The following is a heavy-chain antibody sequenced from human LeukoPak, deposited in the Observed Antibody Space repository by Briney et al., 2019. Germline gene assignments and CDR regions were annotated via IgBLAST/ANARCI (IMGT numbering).Heavy chain of an antibody. Sequence: GASVNVSCKASGYTFTGYYMHWVRQAPGQGLEWMGWINPNSGGTGSAQKFQGRVTITRDTSITTAYMELSRLRSDDTALYYCAREYDSSGLKAFDIWGQGTMVTVSS. D-gene: IGHD3-22*01. CDR2: INPNSGGT. J-gene: IGHJ3*02. CDR1: GYTFTGYY. V-gene: IGHV1-2*02. CDR3: AREYDSSGLKAFDI.